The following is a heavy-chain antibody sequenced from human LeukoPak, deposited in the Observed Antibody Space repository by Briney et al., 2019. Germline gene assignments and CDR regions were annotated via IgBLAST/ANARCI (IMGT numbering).Heavy chain of an antibody. D-gene: IGHD4-17*01. CDR1: GFTFSTDS. J-gene: IGHJ4*02. CDR3: VRLFGGVTTFDY. V-gene: IGHV3-7*01. Sequence: PGGSLRLSCAASGFTFSTDSMSWVRQAPGKGLDWVASINQDGSAEYYVDSVRGRFTISRDNAKNSLYLQVNSLRVDDTAVYYCVRLFGGVTTFDYWGQGTLVTVSS. CDR2: INQDGSAE.